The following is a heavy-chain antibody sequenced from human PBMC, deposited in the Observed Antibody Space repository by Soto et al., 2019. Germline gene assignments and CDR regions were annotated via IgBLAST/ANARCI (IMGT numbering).Heavy chain of an antibody. J-gene: IGHJ4*02. V-gene: IGHV4-39*01. CDR1: GGSISSSSYY. CDR3: ARQHCSGGSCYPADY. CDR2: IYYSGST. Sequence: QLQLQESGPGLVKPSETLSLTCTVSGGSISSSSYYWGWIRQPPGKGLEWIGSIYYSGSTYYNPSRKSRVPISVDTSKNQFSLKLSSVTAADTAVYYCARQHCSGGSCYPADYWGQGTLVTVSS. D-gene: IGHD2-15*01.